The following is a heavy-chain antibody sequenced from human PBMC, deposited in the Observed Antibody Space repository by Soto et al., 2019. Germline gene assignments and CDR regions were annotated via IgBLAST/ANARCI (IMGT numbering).Heavy chain of an antibody. V-gene: IGHV3-23*01. Sequence: EVQLLESGGGLVQPGRSLRLSCAASGFTFSNYAMSWVRQAPGQGLDWVSAISGSGGTTYYADAVKGRFTISRDNSKNTLFLQMNSLGAEDAAVYYCAKFFVETGSNSGWPWSFHYWGQGTRVTVSS. D-gene: IGHD6-25*01. CDR3: AKFFVETGSNSGWPWSFHY. CDR2: ISGSGGTT. CDR1: GFTFSNYA. J-gene: IGHJ4*02.